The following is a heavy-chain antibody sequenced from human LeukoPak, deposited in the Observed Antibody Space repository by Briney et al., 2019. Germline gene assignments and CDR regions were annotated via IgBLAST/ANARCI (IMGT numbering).Heavy chain of an antibody. CDR1: GFTVSSNY. V-gene: IGHV3-53*01. CDR2: IYSGGST. CDR3: ARTGIAVAGMFN. D-gene: IGHD6-19*01. J-gene: IGHJ4*02. Sequence: PGGSLRLSCAASGFTVSSNYMSWVRQAPGKGLEWVPVIYSGGSTYYADSVKGRFTISRDNSQNTLYLQMNSLRDEDTAVYYCARTGIAVAGMFNWGQGTLVTVCS.